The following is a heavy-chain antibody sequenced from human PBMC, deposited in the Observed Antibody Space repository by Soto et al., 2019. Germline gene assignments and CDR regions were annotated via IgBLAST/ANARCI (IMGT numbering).Heavy chain of an antibody. V-gene: IGHV3-73*02. J-gene: IGHJ4*02. Sequence: EVQLVESGGGLVQPGGSLKLSCAASGFTFSGSAMHWVRQASGKGLEWVGRIRSKANSYATAYAASVKGRFTISRDDSKNRAYLEMNSLKPEDAAVYDCTIHGCGGTSGIADYLGQGPLVTVSS. CDR1: GFTFSGSA. CDR3: TIHGCGGTSGIADY. D-gene: IGHD2-15*01. CDR2: IRSKANSYAT.